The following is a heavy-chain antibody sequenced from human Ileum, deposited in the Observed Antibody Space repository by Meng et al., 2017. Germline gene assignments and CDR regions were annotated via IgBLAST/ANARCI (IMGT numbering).Heavy chain of an antibody. D-gene: IGHD6-19*01. CDR3: TIYNSGHI. CDR1: GFIFSGCD. CDR2: IRSKIKNYVT. J-gene: IGHJ3*02. V-gene: IGHV3-73*01. Sequence: GEALKTSCAVSGFIFSGCDIHWVRQASGKGLEWVGRIRSKIKNYVTSYGASVKGRFTISRDDSQNTAYLHMSSLKGEDTALYYCTIYNSGHIWGQGTMVTVSS.